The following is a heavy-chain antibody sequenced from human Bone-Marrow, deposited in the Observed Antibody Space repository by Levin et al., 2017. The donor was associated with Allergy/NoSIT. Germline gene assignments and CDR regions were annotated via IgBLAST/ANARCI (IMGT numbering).Heavy chain of an antibody. CDR2: INVGNGNT. Sequence: RASVKVSCKASGYTFATYAIHWVRQAPGQGLEWMGWINVGNGNTKTSPKFLGRASMTSDTSASAAFLELSSLRSEDTAVYFCAGVNLQTRDFYYCGMDVWGQGTTVTVS. V-gene: IGHV1-3*01. J-gene: IGHJ6*02. D-gene: IGHD2-21*02. CDR3: AGVNLQTRDFYYCGMDV. CDR1: GYTFATYA.